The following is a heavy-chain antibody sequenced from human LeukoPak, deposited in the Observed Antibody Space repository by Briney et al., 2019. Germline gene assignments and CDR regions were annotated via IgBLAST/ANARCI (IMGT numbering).Heavy chain of an antibody. V-gene: IGHV3-23*01. D-gene: IGHD3-10*01. CDR2: ISGSGGST. J-gene: IGHJ4*02. Sequence: GGSLRLSCAASGFTFSDYAMTWVRQAPGKGLEWVSVISGSGGSTYYADSVKGRFTISRDNSKNTLYLQMNSLRAEDTAVYYCARCGGGYGSATREIDYWGQGTLVTVSS. CDR1: GFTFSDYA. CDR3: ARCGGGYGSATREIDY.